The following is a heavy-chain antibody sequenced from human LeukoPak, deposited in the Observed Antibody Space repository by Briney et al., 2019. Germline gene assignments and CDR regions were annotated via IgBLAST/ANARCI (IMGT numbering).Heavy chain of an antibody. CDR1: GFTFSSYA. D-gene: IGHD6-19*01. V-gene: IGHV3-23*01. CDR3: AKGSSGWYNFDY. CDR2: ISGSGGST. J-gene: IGHJ4*02. Sequence: GGSLRLSCAASGFTFSSYAMNWVRQAPGKGLEWVSDISGSGGSTYYADSVKGRFTISRDNSKNTLYLQMNSLRVEDTAVYYCAKGSSGWYNFDYWGQGTLVTVSS.